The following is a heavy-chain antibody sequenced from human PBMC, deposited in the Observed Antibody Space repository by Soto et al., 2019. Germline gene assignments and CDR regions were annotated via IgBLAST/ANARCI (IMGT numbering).Heavy chain of an antibody. Sequence: SETLSLTCTVSGGSISSDYWTWIRQPPGKGLEWIGYVYNSGSTNYNPSLKSRVTISEDTSKSQFSLKVNSMTAADTAVYYCARYRREAVAGYTLDNWGQGILVTVSS. CDR1: GGSISSDY. CDR2: VYNSGST. D-gene: IGHD6-13*01. J-gene: IGHJ4*02. CDR3: ARYRREAVAGYTLDN. V-gene: IGHV4-59*01.